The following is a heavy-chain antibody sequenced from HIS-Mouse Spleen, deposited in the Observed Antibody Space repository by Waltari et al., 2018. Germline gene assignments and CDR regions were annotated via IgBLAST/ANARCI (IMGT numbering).Heavy chain of an antibody. Sequence: LQLQESGPGLVKPSETLSLTCTVSGGSISSSSYYWCWIRQPPGKGLEWIGSIYYSGSTYYNPSLKSRVTISVDTSKNQFSLKLSSVTAADTAVYYCARDRAQLGIGVDAFDIWGQGTMVTVSS. V-gene: IGHV4-39*07. J-gene: IGHJ3*02. CDR2: IYYSGST. CDR3: ARDRAQLGIGVDAFDI. D-gene: IGHD7-27*01. CDR1: GGSISSSSYY.